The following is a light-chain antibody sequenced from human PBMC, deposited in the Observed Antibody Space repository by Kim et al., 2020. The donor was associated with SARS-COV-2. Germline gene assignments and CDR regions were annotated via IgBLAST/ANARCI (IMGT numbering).Light chain of an antibody. CDR2: YAS. CDR1: QSVVSY. V-gene: IGKV3-11*01. J-gene: IGKJ4*01. Sequence: LSPWERATLSCRASQSVVSYLAWYQQKPGQAPRLLIYYASNRATDIPARLSGSVSGTDFTLTISSLEPEDFAVYYCQQRIHWPLTFGGGTKVDIK. CDR3: QQRIHWPLT.